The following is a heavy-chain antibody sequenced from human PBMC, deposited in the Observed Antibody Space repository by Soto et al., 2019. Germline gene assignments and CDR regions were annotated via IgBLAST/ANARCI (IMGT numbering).Heavy chain of an antibody. J-gene: IGHJ4*02. CDR3: ARGLNWNYDY. CDR1: GGSVSSGSYY. CDR2: IYYSGST. D-gene: IGHD1-7*01. V-gene: IGHV4-61*01. Sequence: ASETLSLTCTVSGGSVSSGSYYWSWIRQPPGKGLEWIGYIYYSGSTNYNPSLKSRVTISVDTSKNQFSLKLSSVTAADTAVYYCARGLNWNYDYWGQGTLVTVSS.